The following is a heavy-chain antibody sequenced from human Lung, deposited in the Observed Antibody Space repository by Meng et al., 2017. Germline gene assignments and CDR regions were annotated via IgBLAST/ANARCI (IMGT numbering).Heavy chain of an antibody. CDR1: GGSFSGYY. J-gene: IGHJ2*01. CDR2: IYNRGST. Sequence: QVQLHQWAAGLLKPPETLSLTCAFYGGSFSGYYWSWIRQPPGKGLEWSGHIYNRGSTYYNPSLKSRITISVDTSKNQFSLKLSSVTAADTAVYYCARGQKGYFDLWGRGTLVTVSS. V-gene: IGHV4-34*01. CDR3: ARGQKGYFDL.